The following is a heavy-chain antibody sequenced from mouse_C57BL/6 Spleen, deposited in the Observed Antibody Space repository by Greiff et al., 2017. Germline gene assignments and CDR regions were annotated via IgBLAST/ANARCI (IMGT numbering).Heavy chain of an antibody. CDR1: GYTFTSYW. J-gene: IGHJ3*01. D-gene: IGHD1-1*01. CDR3: ARGAYYGNRYVLDY. CDR2: IHPNSGST. V-gene: IGHV1-64*01. Sequence: VQLQQPGAELVKPGASVKLSCKASGYTFTSYWMPWVKQRPGQGLEWIGMIHPNSGSTNYNEKFKSKATLTVDKSSSTAYMQLSSLTSEDSAVYYCARGAYYGNRYVLDYWGQGTLVTVSA.